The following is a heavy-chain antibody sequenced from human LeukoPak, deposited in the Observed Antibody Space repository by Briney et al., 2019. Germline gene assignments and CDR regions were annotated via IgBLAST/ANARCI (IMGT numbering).Heavy chain of an antibody. Sequence: SETLSLTCAVYGGSFSGFYWTWSRQPPGKGLEWIGQINHSRSTHYNPSLKSRVTISVDTSKNQSSLKLSSVTAADTAVYYCARVPKYFDLWGRGTLVTVSS. CDR2: INHSRST. CDR3: ARVPKYFDL. J-gene: IGHJ2*01. CDR1: GGSFSGFY. V-gene: IGHV4-34*01.